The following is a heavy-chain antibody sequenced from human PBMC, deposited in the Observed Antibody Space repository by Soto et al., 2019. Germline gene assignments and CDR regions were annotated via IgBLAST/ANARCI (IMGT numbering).Heavy chain of an antibody. CDR1: GFTFSSYA. Sequence: GSLRLSCAASGFTFSSYAMHWVRQAPGKGLEWVAVISYDGSNKYYADSVKGRFTISRDNSKNTLYLQMNSLRAEDTAVYYCARGRRSDSSGYHLYYYYYYGMDVWGQGTTVTVSS. CDR3: ARGRRSDSSGYHLYYYYYYGMDV. D-gene: IGHD3-22*01. J-gene: IGHJ6*02. CDR2: ISYDGSNK. V-gene: IGHV3-30-3*01.